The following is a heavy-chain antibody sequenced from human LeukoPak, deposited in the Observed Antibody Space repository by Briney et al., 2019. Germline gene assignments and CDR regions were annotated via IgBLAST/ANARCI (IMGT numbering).Heavy chain of an antibody. CDR2: INPSGGST. Sequence: GASVKVSCKESGYTFTSYHIHWMRQAPGQGLEWMGLINPSGGSTSYTQKFQGRITLTRDTSTSTVYMELNSLRYEDTAVYYCARGAQFGDKGSFDYWGQGTLVTVSS. CDR3: ARGAQFGDKGSFDY. CDR1: GYTFTSYH. J-gene: IGHJ4*02. V-gene: IGHV1-46*01. D-gene: IGHD4-17*01.